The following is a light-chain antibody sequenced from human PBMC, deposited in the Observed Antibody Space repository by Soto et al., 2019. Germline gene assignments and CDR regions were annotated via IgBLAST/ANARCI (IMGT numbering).Light chain of an antibody. Sequence: QSALTQPPSASGSPGQSVTISCTGTSSDVGGYNYVSWYQQHPGKAPKLMIYEVSTRPSGVPDRFSGSKSGNTASLTVSGLQAEDEADYYCSSYAGSNNVVFGGGTKLTAL. CDR1: SSDVGGYNY. J-gene: IGLJ2*01. CDR2: EVS. V-gene: IGLV2-8*01. CDR3: SSYAGSNNVV.